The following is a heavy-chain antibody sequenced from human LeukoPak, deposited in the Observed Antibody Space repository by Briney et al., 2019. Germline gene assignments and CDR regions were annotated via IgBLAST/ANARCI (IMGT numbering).Heavy chain of an antibody. Sequence: ASVKVSCKASGYTFTSYDINWVRQATGQGLEWMGWMNPNSGNTGYAQKFQGRVTMTRNTSISTAYMELSSLRSEDTAVYYCARVVVVPAATSYYYGMDVWAKGPRSPSP. CDR1: GYTFTSYD. J-gene: IGHJ6*02. CDR2: MNPNSGNT. CDR3: ARVVVVPAATSYYYGMDV. V-gene: IGHV1-8*01. D-gene: IGHD2-2*01.